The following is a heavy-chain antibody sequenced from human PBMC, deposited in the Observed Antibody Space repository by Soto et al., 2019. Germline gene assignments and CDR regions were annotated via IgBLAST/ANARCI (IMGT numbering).Heavy chain of an antibody. CDR1: GGPISSSSYY. CDR3: ARQGVTTGDYYGMDV. D-gene: IGHD4-17*01. Sequence: KTSETLSLTCTVSGGPISSSSYYWGWIRQPSGKGLEWIGSIYYSGSTYYNPSLKSRVTISVDTSKNQFSLKLSSVTAADTAVYYCARQGVTTGDYYGMDVWGQGTTVTVSS. CDR2: IYYSGST. J-gene: IGHJ6*02. V-gene: IGHV4-39*01.